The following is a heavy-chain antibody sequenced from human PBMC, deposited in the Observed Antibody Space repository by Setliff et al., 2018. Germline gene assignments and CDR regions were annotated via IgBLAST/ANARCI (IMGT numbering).Heavy chain of an antibody. J-gene: IGHJ4*02. D-gene: IGHD3-3*01. CDR2: LFQTGTT. CDR1: GYSISSGYY. Sequence: SETLSLTCTVSGYSISSGYYWGWIRQPPGKGLEWLGSLFQTGTTNYNSSLTSRVTISVDTSKNQFSLKLSSVTAADTAVYYCRFWSGYYKNDYWGQGTLVTVSS. CDR3: RFWSGYYKNDY. V-gene: IGHV4-38-2*02.